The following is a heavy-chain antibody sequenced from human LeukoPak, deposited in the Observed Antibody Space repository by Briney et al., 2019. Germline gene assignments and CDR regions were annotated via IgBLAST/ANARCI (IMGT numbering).Heavy chain of an antibody. J-gene: IGHJ5*02. Sequence: GGSLRLSSAASGFTFSSYSMNWVRQAPGKGLEWVSYISSSSSTIYYADSVKGRFTICRDNAKNSLYLQMNSLRAEDTAVYYCARVWWLTTVVTGGVERDLTWGQGTLVTVSS. CDR2: ISSSSSTI. CDR3: ARVWWLTTVVTGGVERDLT. D-gene: IGHD4-23*01. CDR1: GFTFSSYS. V-gene: IGHV3-48*04.